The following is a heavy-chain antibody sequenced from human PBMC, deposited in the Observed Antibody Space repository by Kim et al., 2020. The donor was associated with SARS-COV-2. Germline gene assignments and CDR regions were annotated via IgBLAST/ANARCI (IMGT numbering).Heavy chain of an antibody. J-gene: IGHJ1*01. V-gene: IGHV3-72*01. CDR3: VRVNYGSYHPD. D-gene: IGHD3-16*01. Sequence: EYDASVKGRFTISRDDSKGYLYLTMNSLKTEDTAIYYCVRVNYGSYHPDWGQGTLVTVSS.